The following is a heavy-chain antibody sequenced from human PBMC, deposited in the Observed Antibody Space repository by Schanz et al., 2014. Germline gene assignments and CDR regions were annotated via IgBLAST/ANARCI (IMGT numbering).Heavy chain of an antibody. CDR3: AKDISDTSGKDDY. CDR2: ISGSGGST. J-gene: IGHJ4*02. V-gene: IGHV3-23*01. D-gene: IGHD3-22*01. CDR1: EFTFSTDA. Sequence: DVHLLESGGGLVQPGGSLRLSCAASEFTFSTDAMSWVRQAPGKGLEWVSAISGSGGSTYYADSVKGRFTISRDNSKNTLYLQMNSLRVEDSAIYYCAKDISDTSGKDDYWGQGTLVTVSS.